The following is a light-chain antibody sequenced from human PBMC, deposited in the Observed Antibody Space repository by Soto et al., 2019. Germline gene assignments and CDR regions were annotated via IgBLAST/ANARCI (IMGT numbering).Light chain of an antibody. CDR1: QSFSSY. CDR3: LQRSNWPPALFT. V-gene: IGKV3-11*01. J-gene: IGKJ3*01. CDR2: DAS. Sequence: EIVLTQSPATLSLSPGERATLSCRASQSFSSYLAWYQQKPGQAPRLLIYDASNRATGIPARFSGSGSGTDFTLTISSLEPEDFAVYYCLQRSNWPPALFTFGPGTKVDIK.